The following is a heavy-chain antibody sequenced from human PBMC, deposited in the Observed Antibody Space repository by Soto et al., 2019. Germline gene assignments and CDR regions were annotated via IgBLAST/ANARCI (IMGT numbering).Heavy chain of an antibody. Sequence: SSETLSLTCTVSGGSISSYYWSWIRQPPGKGLEWIGYIYYSGSTNYNPSLKSRVTISVDTSKNQFSLKLSSVTAADTAVYYCARHETIFGVVVNWGQGTLVTVSS. CDR1: GGSISSYY. D-gene: IGHD3-3*01. CDR2: IYYSGST. V-gene: IGHV4-59*08. CDR3: ARHETIFGVVVN. J-gene: IGHJ4*02.